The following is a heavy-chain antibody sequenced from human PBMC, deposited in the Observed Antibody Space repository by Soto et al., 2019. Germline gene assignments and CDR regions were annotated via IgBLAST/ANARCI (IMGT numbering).Heavy chain of an antibody. CDR1: GFTFSSYA. Sequence: GGSLRLSCAASGFTFSSYAMHWVRQAPGKGLEWVAVISYDGSNKYYADSVKGRFTISRDNSKNTLYLQMNSLRAEDTAVYYCARVEIVVVVAHYFDYWGQGTLVTVSS. D-gene: IGHD2-15*01. V-gene: IGHV3-30-3*01. CDR3: ARVEIVVVVAHYFDY. CDR2: ISYDGSNK. J-gene: IGHJ4*02.